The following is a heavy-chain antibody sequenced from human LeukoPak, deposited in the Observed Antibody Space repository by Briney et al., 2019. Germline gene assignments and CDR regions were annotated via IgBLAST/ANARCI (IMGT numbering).Heavy chain of an antibody. V-gene: IGHV3-23*01. D-gene: IGHD3-3*01. Sequence: GGSLRLSCAASGFTFSSYAMSWVRQAPGKGLEWVSAISGSGGSTYYADSVKGRFTISRDNSKNTLYLQMNSLRAEDTAVYYCARDNYDFWSGPSGLDVWGKGTTVTVSS. CDR2: ISGSGGST. CDR1: GFTFSSYA. J-gene: IGHJ6*04. CDR3: ARDNYDFWSGPSGLDV.